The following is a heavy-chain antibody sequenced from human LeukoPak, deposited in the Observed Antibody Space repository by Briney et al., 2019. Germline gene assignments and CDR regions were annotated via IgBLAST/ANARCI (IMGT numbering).Heavy chain of an antibody. V-gene: IGHV3-66*01. J-gene: IGHJ4*02. CDR2: IYSGGGT. CDR3: ARGPTSSLAFDY. Sequence: GGSLRLSCAASAFTVSSNHMSWVRQAPGKGLEWVSLIYSGGGTYYADSVKGRFTNSRDNSKNTLYLQMNSLRAEDTAVYYCARGPTSSLAFDYWGQGTLVTVSS. D-gene: IGHD3-16*02. CDR1: AFTVSSNH.